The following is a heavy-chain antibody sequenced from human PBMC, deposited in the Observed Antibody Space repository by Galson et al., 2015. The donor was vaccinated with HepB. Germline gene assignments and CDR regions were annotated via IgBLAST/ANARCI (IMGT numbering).Heavy chain of an antibody. CDR2: ISSSSSYT. Sequence: LRLSCAASGFTFSDYYMSWIRQAPGKGLEWVSYISSSSSYTNYADSVKGRFTISRDNAKNSLYLQMNSLRAEDTAVYYCARAHRDPDLYSSSQLAGLDYWGQGTLVTVSS. V-gene: IGHV3-11*06. CDR3: ARAHRDPDLYSSSQLAGLDY. J-gene: IGHJ4*02. CDR1: GFTFSDYY. D-gene: IGHD6-13*01.